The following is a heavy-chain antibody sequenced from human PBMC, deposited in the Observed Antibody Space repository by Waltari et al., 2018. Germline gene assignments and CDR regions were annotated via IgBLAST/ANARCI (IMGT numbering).Heavy chain of an antibody. CDR3: AGGGPYDWRDFDY. CDR1: GGSISSGSYY. CDR2: IYTSGST. Sequence: QVQLQESGPGLVKPSQTLSLTCTVSGGSISSGSYYWSWIRQPAGKRLEWIGYIYTSGSTNYNPSLKSRVTIAVDTSKNQFSLKLSAVTAADTAVDYWAGGGPYDWRDFDYWGQGTLVTVSS. D-gene: IGHD1-1*01. J-gene: IGHJ4*02. V-gene: IGHV4-61*09.